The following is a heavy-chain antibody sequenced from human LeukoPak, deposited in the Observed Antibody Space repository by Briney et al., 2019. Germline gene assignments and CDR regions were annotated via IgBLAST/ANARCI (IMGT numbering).Heavy chain of an antibody. CDR1: GFTFSTYA. J-gene: IGHJ4*02. V-gene: IGHV3-23*01. D-gene: IGHD3-10*01. CDR2: ITGSADRT. Sequence: GGSLRLSCAASGFTFSTYAMSWVRQAPGKGLEWVSAITGSADRTDYADSVKGRFTISRDNSKNIVYLQMNSLRAKDTAVYFCARPQVVVRNPFDYWGQGTLVTVSS. CDR3: ARPQVVVRNPFDY.